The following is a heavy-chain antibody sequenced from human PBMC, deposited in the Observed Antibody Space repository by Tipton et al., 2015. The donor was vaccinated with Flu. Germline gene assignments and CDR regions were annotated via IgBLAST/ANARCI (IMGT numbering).Heavy chain of an antibody. D-gene: IGHD1-1*01. CDR1: GFSFSSYT. CDR3: ARLLSPLERLGGLDF. Sequence: SGFSFSSYTMNWVRQAPGKGLEWVASISGSSDYIYYADSMKGRFTISRDNAKNSLYLQMNSLGAEDTAVFFCARLLSPLERLGGLDFWGQGTLVTVSS. CDR2: ISGSSDYI. J-gene: IGHJ4*02. V-gene: IGHV3-21*01.